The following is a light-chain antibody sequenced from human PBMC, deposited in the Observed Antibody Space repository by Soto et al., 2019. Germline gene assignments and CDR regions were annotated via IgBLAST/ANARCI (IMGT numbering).Light chain of an antibody. V-gene: IGLV2-14*01. Sequence: ALTQPASVSGSPGQSITISCTGTSSDVGGYNYVSWYQQHPGKAPKLMIYEVSNRPSGVSNRFSGSKSGNTASLTISGLQAEDEADYYCSSYTSSSRVVFGGGTKLTVL. CDR2: EVS. CDR3: SSYTSSSRVV. CDR1: SSDVGGYNY. J-gene: IGLJ2*01.